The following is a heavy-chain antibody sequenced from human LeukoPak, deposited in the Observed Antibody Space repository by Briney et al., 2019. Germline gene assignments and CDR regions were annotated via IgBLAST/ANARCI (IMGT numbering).Heavy chain of an antibody. V-gene: IGHV4-39*01. CDR2: IYYSGST. CDR1: GGSISSSSYY. Sequence: SETLSLTCTVSGGSISSSSYYWGWIRQPPGKGLEWIGTIYYSGSTYYNPSLKSRVTISLDTSKNRFSLKLSSVTAADTAVYYCAGRPSGYTDWGQGTLVTVSS. CDR3: AGRPSGYTD. D-gene: IGHD3-22*01. J-gene: IGHJ1*01.